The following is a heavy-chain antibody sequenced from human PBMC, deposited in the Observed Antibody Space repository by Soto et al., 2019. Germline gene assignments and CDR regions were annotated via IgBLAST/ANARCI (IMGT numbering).Heavy chain of an antibody. V-gene: IGHV3-7*01. CDR1: GFTFSNYW. J-gene: IGHJ4*02. CDR3: ARDSHAHFDY. CDR2: IKQDGGEK. Sequence: EVHLVESGGGLVQPGGSLRLSCAASGFTFSNYWMSWVRQAPGRGLEWVASIKQDGGEKYYMDSVKGRFTISKDNAKNSLYLQLNSLRAGETAVYYCARDSHAHFDYWGQGTLVTVSS.